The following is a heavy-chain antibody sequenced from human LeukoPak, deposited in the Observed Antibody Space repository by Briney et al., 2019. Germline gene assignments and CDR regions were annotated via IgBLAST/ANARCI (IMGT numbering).Heavy chain of an antibody. CDR3: ARDFRYCTNGVCFYGMDV. CDR1: GFTFSSDG. CDR2: IWYDGSNK. Sequence: PGGSLRLSCAASGFTFSSDGMHWVRQAPGKGLEWVAVIWYDGSNKYYADSVKGRFTISRDNSKNTLYLQMNSLRAEDTAVYYCARDFRYCTNGVCFYGMDVWGQGTTVTVSS. V-gene: IGHV3-33*01. J-gene: IGHJ6*02. D-gene: IGHD2-8*01.